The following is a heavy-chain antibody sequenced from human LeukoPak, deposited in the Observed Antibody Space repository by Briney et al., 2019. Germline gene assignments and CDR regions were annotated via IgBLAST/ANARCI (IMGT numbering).Heavy chain of an antibody. CDR2: IYYSGST. J-gene: IGHJ4*02. CDR3: ARAAVGFLEWSLFDY. CDR1: GGSISSYY. V-gene: IGHV4-59*01. Sequence: SETLSLTCTVSGGSISSYYWSWIRQPPGKGLEWIGYIYYSGSTNYNPSLKSRVTISVDTSKNQFSLKLSSVTAADTAVYYCARAAVGFLEWSLFDYWGQGTLVTVSS. D-gene: IGHD3-3*02.